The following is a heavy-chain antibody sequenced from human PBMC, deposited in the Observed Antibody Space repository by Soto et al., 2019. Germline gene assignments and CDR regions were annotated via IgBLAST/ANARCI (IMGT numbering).Heavy chain of an antibody. J-gene: IGHJ4*02. CDR1: GFTFSYYG. CDR2: MHTGGNEK. Sequence: QVQLVESGGGVVQPGGSLRLSCAASGFTFSYYGFHWVRQAPGKGLEWVAVMHTGGNEKYYVDSVKGRFTVSRDESRNMVYLEMNGLRAEDTAEYVCARGADTTGHYSHFDLWGRGALVAVS. V-gene: IGHV3-33*08. CDR3: ARGADTTGHYSHFDL. D-gene: IGHD3-9*01.